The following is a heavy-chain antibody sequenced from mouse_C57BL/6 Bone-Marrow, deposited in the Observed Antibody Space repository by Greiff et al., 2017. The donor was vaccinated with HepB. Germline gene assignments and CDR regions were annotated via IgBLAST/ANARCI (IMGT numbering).Heavy chain of an antibody. CDR1: GFTFSDYY. J-gene: IGHJ2*01. Sequence: EVNLVESGGGLVQPGGSLKLSCAASGFTFSDYYMYWVRQTPEKRLEWVAYISNGGGSTYYPDTVKGRFTISRDNAKNTLYLQMSRLKSEDTAMYYCARLYDGSFDYWGQGTTLTVSS. CDR2: ISNGGGST. CDR3: ARLYDGSFDY. V-gene: IGHV5-12*01. D-gene: IGHD1-1*01.